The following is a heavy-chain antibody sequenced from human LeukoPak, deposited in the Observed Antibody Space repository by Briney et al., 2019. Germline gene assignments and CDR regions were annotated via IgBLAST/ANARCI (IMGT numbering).Heavy chain of an antibody. CDR2: MNPNSGNT. CDR3: AKAPYHDEPSKYYYYYMDV. J-gene: IGHJ6*03. D-gene: IGHD1-1*01. V-gene: IGHV1-8*01. Sequence: ASVKVSCKASGYTFTSYDINWVRQATGQGLEWMGWMNPNSGNTGYAQKFQGRVTMTRNTSISTAYMELSSLRSEDTAVYYCAKAPYHDEPSKYYYYYMDVWGKGTTVTISS. CDR1: GYTFTSYD.